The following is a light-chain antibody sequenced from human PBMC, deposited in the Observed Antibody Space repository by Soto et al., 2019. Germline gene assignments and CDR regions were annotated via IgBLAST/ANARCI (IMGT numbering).Light chain of an antibody. CDR3: QQYDDLPFT. J-gene: IGKJ4*01. CDR2: DAS. V-gene: IGKV1-33*01. Sequence: DIQMTQSPSSLSASVGDRVTITCQADQGISKSLSWYQQKPGMAPKLLIYDASNLETGVPSRFSGSGSGIDFTLTLSSLQPADCGSYYCQQYDDLPFTFGGGTKVEIK. CDR1: QGISKS.